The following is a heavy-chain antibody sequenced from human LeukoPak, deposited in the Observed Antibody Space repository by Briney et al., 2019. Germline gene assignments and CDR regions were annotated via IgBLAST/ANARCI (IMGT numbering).Heavy chain of an antibody. CDR2: ISGSGTST. V-gene: IGHV3-23*01. D-gene: IGHD1-26*01. J-gene: IGHJ6*02. CDR3: AKGGGCIVGGTCSLSYYYGMDV. Sequence: PGGSLRLSCAASEFTFSSYAMSWVRQAPGKGLEWVSVISGSGTSTFYADSVKGRFTISRDNSKNTLYLQMNSLRDEDTAVYFCAKGGGCIVGGTCSLSYYYGMDVWGQGTTVTVSS. CDR1: EFTFSSYA.